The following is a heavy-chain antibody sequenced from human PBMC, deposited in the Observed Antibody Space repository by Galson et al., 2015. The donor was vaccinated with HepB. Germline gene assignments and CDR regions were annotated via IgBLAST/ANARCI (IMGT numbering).Heavy chain of an antibody. J-gene: IGHJ6*02. V-gene: IGHV1-69*13. D-gene: IGHD4-17*01. CDR3: AGPGESYGDYGTDV. CDR2: IIPIFGTA. CDR1: GGIFSSYV. Sequence: SVKVSCKASGGIFSSYVINWVRQAPGQGLEWMGGIIPIFGTANYAQKFQGRVTIIADESTSTAYMELSSLRADDTAVYYCAGPGESYGDYGTDVWGQGTMVTVSS.